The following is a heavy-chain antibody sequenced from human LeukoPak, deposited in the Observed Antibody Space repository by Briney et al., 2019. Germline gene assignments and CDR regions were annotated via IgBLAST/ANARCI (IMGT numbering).Heavy chain of an antibody. CDR1: GYTFTSYG. Sequence: ASVKVSRKASGYTFTSYGISWVRQAPGQGLEWMGWISAYNGNTNYAQKLQGRVTMTTDISTSTAYMELRSLRSDDTAVYYCARDHGGGADSSGPWPGYWGQGTLVTVSS. D-gene: IGHD3-22*01. V-gene: IGHV1-18*01. J-gene: IGHJ4*02. CDR2: ISAYNGNT. CDR3: ARDHGGGADSSGPWPGY.